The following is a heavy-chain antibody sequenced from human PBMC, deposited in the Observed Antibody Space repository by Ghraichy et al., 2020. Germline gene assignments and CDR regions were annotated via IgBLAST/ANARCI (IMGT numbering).Heavy chain of an antibody. D-gene: IGHD3-16*02. CDR1: GFTFSHYS. V-gene: IGHV3-48*02. CDR2: VTSTSTTI. CDR3: ARIGYRANPFDY. Sequence: GGSLRLSCAASGFTFSHYSMNWVRQAPGKGLQWVSYVTSTSTTISYADSVKGRFTISRDNAKNSLYLQMNSLRDEDTAVYYCARIGYRANPFDYWGQGTLVTVSP. J-gene: IGHJ4*02.